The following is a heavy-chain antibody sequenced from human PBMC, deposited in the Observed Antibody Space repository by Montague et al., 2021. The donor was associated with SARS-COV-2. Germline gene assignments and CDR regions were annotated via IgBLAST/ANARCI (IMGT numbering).Heavy chain of an antibody. CDR3: ATLYMDV. D-gene: IGHD1-26*01. V-gene: IGHV3-7*01. CDR1: GFICGDYW. CDR2: IKLDGSEQ. J-gene: IGHJ6*03. Sequence: SLRLSCAASGFICGDYWMSWVRQAPGKGLEWVANIKLDGSEQYYMDSVKGRFTVSRDNARNSLSLQMDSLRAEDTADCGRATLYMDVWGEGTTVAVSS.